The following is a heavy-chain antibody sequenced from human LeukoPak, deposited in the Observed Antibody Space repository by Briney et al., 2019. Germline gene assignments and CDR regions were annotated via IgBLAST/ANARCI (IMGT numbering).Heavy chain of an antibody. CDR1: GFTFSSYA. CDR2: ISGSGGST. J-gene: IGHJ4*02. CDR3: AKSKGSGYDWDY. V-gene: IGHV3-23*01. D-gene: IGHD5-12*01. Sequence: PGGSLRLSCAASGFTFSSYAMSWVRQAPGKGLEWVSAISGSGGSTYYAGSVKGRFTISRDNSKNTLHLQMNSLRAEDTAVYYCAKSKGSGYDWDYWGQGTLVTVSS.